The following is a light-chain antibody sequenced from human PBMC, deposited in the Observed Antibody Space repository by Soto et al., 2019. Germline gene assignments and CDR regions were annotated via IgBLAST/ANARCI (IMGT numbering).Light chain of an antibody. CDR1: SSNIGNNY. CDR2: ENN. J-gene: IGLJ1*01. CDR3: GTWDSSMSAGV. V-gene: IGLV1-51*02. Sequence: QPVLTQPPSVSAAAGEKLSISCSGSSSNIGNNYVSWYQQLPGTAPKLLIYENNKRPSGIPDRFSGSKSGTSATLGITGLQTGDEADYYCGTWDSSMSAGVFGTGTKVTVL.